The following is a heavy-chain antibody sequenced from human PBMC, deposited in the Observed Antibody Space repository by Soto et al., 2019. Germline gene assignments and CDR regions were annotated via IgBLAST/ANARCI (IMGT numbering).Heavy chain of an antibody. J-gene: IGHJ4*02. CDR3: ARDTRTTAMVTYFDY. D-gene: IGHD5-18*01. CDR1: GGTFSSYT. V-gene: IGHV1-69*04. CDR2: IIPILGIA. Sequence: SVKVSCTASGGTFSSYTISWVRQAPGQGLEWMGRIIPILGIANYAQKFQGRVTITADKSTSTAYMELSSLRSEDTAVYYCARDTRTTAMVTYFDYWGQGTLVTVSS.